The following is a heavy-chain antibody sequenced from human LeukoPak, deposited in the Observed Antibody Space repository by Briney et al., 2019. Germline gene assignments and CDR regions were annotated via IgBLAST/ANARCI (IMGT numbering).Heavy chain of an antibody. Sequence: PGGSLRLSCAASGFTFSSYAMSWVRQAPGKGLEWVSAISGSGGSTYYADFVKGRFTISRDISKNTLYVQMNSLRAEDAAVYYCAKDRGVTISGVPDYWGQGTLVTVSS. CDR1: GFTFSSYA. CDR2: ISGSGGST. D-gene: IGHD3-3*01. J-gene: IGHJ4*02. V-gene: IGHV3-23*01. CDR3: AKDRGVTISGVPDY.